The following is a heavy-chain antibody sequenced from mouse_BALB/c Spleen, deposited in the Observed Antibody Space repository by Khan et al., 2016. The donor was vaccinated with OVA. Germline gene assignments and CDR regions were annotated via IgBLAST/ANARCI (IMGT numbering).Heavy chain of an antibody. CDR1: GYSITSGYF. Sequence: EVELVESGPGLVKPSQSLSLTCSVTGYSITSGYFWNWIRQFPGNKLEWMGYIRYDGNSNYNPSLKNRISITRDTSKNQFFLTLNSVTPEDTATYYCARGGSSGPAWFAYWGQGTLVTVSA. J-gene: IGHJ3*01. CDR3: ARGGSSGPAWFAY. V-gene: IGHV3-6*02. CDR2: IRYDGNS. D-gene: IGHD3-1*01.